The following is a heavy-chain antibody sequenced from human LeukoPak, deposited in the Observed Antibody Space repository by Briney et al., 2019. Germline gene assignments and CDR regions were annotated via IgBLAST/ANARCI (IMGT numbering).Heavy chain of an antibody. CDR3: ARDVGIAVADVDY. V-gene: IGHV3-21*01. D-gene: IGHD6-19*01. Sequence: GGSLRLSCAASGFTFSSYSMNWVRQAPGKGLEWVSSISSSSSYIYYADSVKGRFTIFRDNAKNSLYLQMNSLRAEDTAVYYCARDVGIAVADVDYWGQGTLVTVSS. CDR2: ISSSSSYI. J-gene: IGHJ4*02. CDR1: GFTFSSYS.